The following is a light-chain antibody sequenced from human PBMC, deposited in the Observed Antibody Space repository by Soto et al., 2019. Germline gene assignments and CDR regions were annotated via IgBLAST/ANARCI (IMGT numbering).Light chain of an antibody. CDR2: DAS. J-gene: IGKJ1*01. CDR3: QQFIDGWT. CDR1: QSIDRW. Sequence: EIQMTQSPSTLPASVGDRVTITCRASQSIDRWLAWYQQMPGKAPNLLIYDASSLESGVPSRFRGSGSETEFTLTISGLQPDDFATYYCQQFIDGWTLCQGTKVDIK. V-gene: IGKV1-5*01.